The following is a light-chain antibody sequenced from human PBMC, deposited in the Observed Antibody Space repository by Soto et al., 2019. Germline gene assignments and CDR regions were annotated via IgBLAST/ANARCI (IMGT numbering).Light chain of an antibody. V-gene: IGKV3-15*01. CDR1: QSVSNN. CDR3: QQYNDWPPWT. J-gene: IGKJ1*01. CDR2: GAY. Sequence: ELLMTQSPATLSLSPGDSATLSCRGSQSVSNNLAWYQQRPGQAPRLLIYGAYTRATGIPARFSGSGSGTEFTLTISSLQSEDFAVYYCQQYNDWPPWTCGQGTKVDI.